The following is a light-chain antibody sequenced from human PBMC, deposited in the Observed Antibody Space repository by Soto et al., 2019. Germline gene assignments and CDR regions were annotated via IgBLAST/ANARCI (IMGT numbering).Light chain of an antibody. CDR3: QHYNSYWT. V-gene: IGKV1-5*03. CDR2: KAT. J-gene: IGKJ1*01. Sequence: DIQMTQSPSTLSASVGDRVTITCRASQSISSWLAWYQQKPGTAPKLLVYKATILQSGVPSRFSGSGSGTEFTLTISSLQPDDFATYYCQHYNSYWTFGQGTKVDIK. CDR1: QSISSW.